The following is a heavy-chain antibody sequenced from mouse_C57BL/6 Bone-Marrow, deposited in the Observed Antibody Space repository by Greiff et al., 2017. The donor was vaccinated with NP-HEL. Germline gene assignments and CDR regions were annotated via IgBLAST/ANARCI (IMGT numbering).Heavy chain of an antibody. CDR3: NYDYDPFAY. D-gene: IGHD2-4*01. V-gene: IGHV14-4*01. J-gene: IGHJ3*01. CDR1: GFNIKDDY. CDR2: IDPENGDT. Sequence: EVQLVESGAELVRPGASVKLSCTASGFNIKDDYMHWVKQRPEQGLEWIGWIDPENGDTEYASKFQGKATITADTSSNTAYLQLSSLTSEDTAVYYCNYDYDPFAYWGQGTLVTVSA.